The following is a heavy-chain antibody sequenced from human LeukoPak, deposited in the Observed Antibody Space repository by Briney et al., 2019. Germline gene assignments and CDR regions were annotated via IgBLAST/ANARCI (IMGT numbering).Heavy chain of an antibody. CDR2: ISGSGGST. J-gene: IGHJ4*02. D-gene: IGHD3-10*01. Sequence: GRSLRLSCAASGFTFSSYAMSWVRQAPGKGLEWVSAISGSGGSTYYADSVKGRFTISRDNSKNTLYLQMNSLRAEDTAVYYCAKDLDRFGELGYWGQGTLVTVSS. CDR3: AKDLDRFGELGY. CDR1: GFTFSSYA. V-gene: IGHV3-23*01.